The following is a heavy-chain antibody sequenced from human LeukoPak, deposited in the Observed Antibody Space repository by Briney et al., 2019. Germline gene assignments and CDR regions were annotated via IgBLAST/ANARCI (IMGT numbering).Heavy chain of an antibody. D-gene: IGHD4-17*01. V-gene: IGHV4-30-4*08. CDR1: GDSISSSGFY. CDR2: IFYRGST. Sequence: SETLSLTCTVSGDSISSSGFYWNWIRQHPGKGLEWIGYIFYRGSTYYNPSLKSRVTTSVDTSKNQFSLKLSSVTAADTAVYYCARGFGDYVPLDFDYWGQGTLVTVSS. J-gene: IGHJ4*02. CDR3: ARGFGDYVPLDFDY.